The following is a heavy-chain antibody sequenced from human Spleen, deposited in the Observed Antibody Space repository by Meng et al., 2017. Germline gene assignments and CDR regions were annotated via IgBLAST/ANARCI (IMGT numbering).Heavy chain of an antibody. V-gene: IGHV4-61*01. Sequence: VPLTESGPGLVRPSETLSLTCTVSGGSVSSGSYYWSWIRQPPGKGLEWIGYIYYSGSTNYNPSLKSRVTISVDTSKNQFSLKLSSVTTADTAVYYCARGRYYYDSSGFDYWGQGTLVTVSS. CDR1: GGSVSSGSYY. CDR3: ARGRYYYDSSGFDY. CDR2: IYYSGST. D-gene: IGHD3-22*01. J-gene: IGHJ4*02.